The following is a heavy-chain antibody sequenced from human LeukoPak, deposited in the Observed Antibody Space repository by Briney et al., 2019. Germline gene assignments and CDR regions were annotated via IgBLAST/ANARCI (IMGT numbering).Heavy chain of an antibody. CDR3: ARADVTMIAVSLYPEGVEYLQH. J-gene: IGHJ1*01. D-gene: IGHD3-22*01. CDR1: GFTFSYHA. Sequence: PGRSLRLSCAASGFTFSYHAMHWVRQAPGKGLEWVALISDDGRNKHYADSVKGRFAISRDNSRNTQFLQMNSLRPEDTAVYYCARADVTMIAVSLYPEGVEYLQHWGQGTLVTVSS. V-gene: IGHV3-30*09. CDR2: ISDDGRNK.